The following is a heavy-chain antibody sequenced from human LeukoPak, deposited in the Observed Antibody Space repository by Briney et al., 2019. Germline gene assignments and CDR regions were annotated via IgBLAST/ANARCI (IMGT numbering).Heavy chain of an antibody. CDR1: GGTFSSYA. V-gene: IGHV1-69*13. D-gene: IGHD1-14*01. J-gene: IGHJ3*02. CDR2: IIPIFGTA. CDR3: ARDGPPPLGSNAFDI. Sequence: GASVKVSCKASGGTFSSYAISWVRQAPGQGLEWMGGIIPIFGTANYAQKFQGRVTITADESTSTAYMELSSLRSEDTAVYYCARDGPPPLGSNAFDIWGQGTMVTVSS.